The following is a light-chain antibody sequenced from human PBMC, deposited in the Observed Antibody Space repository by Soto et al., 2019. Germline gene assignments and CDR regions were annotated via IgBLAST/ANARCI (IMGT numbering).Light chain of an antibody. V-gene: IGLV2-8*01. J-gene: IGLJ2*01. CDR3: SSYAGSNTCV. CDR1: SSDIGAYNF. CDR2: EVI. Sequence: QSALTQPPSASGSPGQSVTISCTGTSSDIGAYNFVSCYQQHPGKVPKIIIAEVIKRPSGVPDRCSGSKSGNTASLTVAGLQAEDDADYYCSSYAGSNTCVFGGGTKLTVL.